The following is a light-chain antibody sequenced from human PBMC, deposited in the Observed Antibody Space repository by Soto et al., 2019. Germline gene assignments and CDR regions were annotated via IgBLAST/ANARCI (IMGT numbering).Light chain of an antibody. V-gene: IGKV1-13*02. CDR2: DVS. CDR1: QDISSD. Sequence: IQMTQSPSSLSASVGDRVTITCRASQDISSDLGWYQQKPGKAPKLLIYDVSTLASGVPSRFSGSVSGTECALTISSLQPDDSATYYCQQYYRYPVTFGQGTKVEVK. J-gene: IGKJ2*01. CDR3: QQYYRYPVT.